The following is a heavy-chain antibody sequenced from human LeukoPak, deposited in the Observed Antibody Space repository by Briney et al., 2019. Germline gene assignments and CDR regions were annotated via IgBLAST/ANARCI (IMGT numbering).Heavy chain of an antibody. Sequence: GGSLRLSCAASGFIFSSYEMNWVRQAPGKGLEWVSYISSSGSTRYYADSVKGRFTISRDNAKNSLYLQMNSLRAEDTAVYYCARDQAVAHFDYWGQGTLVTVSS. J-gene: IGHJ4*02. D-gene: IGHD6-19*01. CDR1: GFIFSSYE. V-gene: IGHV3-48*03. CDR3: ARDQAVAHFDY. CDR2: ISSSGSTR.